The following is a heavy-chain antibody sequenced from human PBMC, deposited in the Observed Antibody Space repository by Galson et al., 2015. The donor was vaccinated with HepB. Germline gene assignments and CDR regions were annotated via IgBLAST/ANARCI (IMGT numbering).Heavy chain of an antibody. J-gene: IGHJ6*03. Sequence: SVKVSCKASGYTFTSYDINWVRQATGQGLEWMGWMNPNSGNTGYAQKFQGRVTMTRNTSISTAYMELSSLRSEDTAVYYCARGGPRGYCSSTSCSPAGDYYYYYMDVWGKGTTVTVSS. CDR3: ARGGPRGYCSSTSCSPAGDYYYYYMDV. D-gene: IGHD2-2*03. V-gene: IGHV1-8*01. CDR1: GYTFTSYD. CDR2: MNPNSGNT.